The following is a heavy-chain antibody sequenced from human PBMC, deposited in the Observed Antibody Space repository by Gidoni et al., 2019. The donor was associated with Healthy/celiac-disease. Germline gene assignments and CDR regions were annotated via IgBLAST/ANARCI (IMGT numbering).Heavy chain of an antibody. D-gene: IGHD3-16*01. V-gene: IGHV3-30*01. CDR2: ISYEGSNK. CDR1: GFTFSSYA. CDR3: AREGEPAWFDP. J-gene: IGHJ5*02. Sequence: QVQLVESGGGVVQPGRSLRLSCAASGFTFSSYAMHWVRQAPGKGLEWVAVISYEGSNKYYADSVKGRFTISRDNSKNTLYLQMNSLRAEDTAVYYCAREGEPAWFDPWGQGTLVTVSS.